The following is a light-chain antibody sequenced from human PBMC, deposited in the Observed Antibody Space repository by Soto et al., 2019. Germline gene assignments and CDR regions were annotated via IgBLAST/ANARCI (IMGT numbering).Light chain of an antibody. J-gene: IGLJ1*01. CDR2: DVS. Sequence: QFVLTQPASVSGSPGQSITISCTGNSSDVGGYNYVSWYQQHPGKAPKLMIYDVSNRPSGVSNRFSGSKSGNTASLTISGLQAEDEADYYCSSYTSSSSYVFGTRTKVTVL. CDR1: SSDVGGYNY. V-gene: IGLV2-14*01. CDR3: SSYTSSSSYV.